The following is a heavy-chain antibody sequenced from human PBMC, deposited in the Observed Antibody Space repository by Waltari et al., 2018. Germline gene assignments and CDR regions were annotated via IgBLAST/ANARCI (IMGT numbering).Heavy chain of an antibody. CDR3: ARATAKYSGSYQSWFDP. D-gene: IGHD1-26*01. J-gene: IGHJ5*02. V-gene: IGHV1-69*08. Sequence: QVQLVQSGAEAKKPGSSVRVSCRASGGTFPSDRFNWVLQAPGKGLEWMGRIMPDISETKYAVKCQGRITITADKSTGTVYMELSSLRSDDTAVYYCARATAKYSGSYQSWFDPWGQGTLVTVSS. CDR1: GGTFPSDR. CDR2: IMPDISET.